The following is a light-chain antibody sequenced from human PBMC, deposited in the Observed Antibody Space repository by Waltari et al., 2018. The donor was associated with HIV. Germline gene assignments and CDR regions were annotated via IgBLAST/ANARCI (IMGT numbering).Light chain of an antibody. CDR3: SSFAGTGTPM. Sequence: QSPLYQPASVSGSPGQSITIPCSAVSTQIDFYNFVCWYQLRPGKAPQLIIFGVTLRPSGISSRFSGSTSGGTASLTISDLQIEDEADYFCSSFAGTGTPMFGGGTKLTVL. J-gene: IGLJ3*02. CDR2: GVT. CDR1: STQIDFYNF. V-gene: IGLV2-14*01.